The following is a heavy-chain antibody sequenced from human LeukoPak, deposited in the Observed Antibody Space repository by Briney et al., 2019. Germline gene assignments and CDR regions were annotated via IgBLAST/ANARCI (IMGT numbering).Heavy chain of an antibody. CDR2: INPSGGGT. Sequence: ASVKVSCKASGYTFTNYYIHWVRQAPGQGLEWMGIINPSGGGTSYAQRFQGRVTMTRDTSTSTVYMELTSLRSEVTAVYYCARDWKGNQWEVGLVIGLWGRGTLVIVSS. D-gene: IGHD1-26*01. CDR3: ARDWKGNQWEVGLVIGL. V-gene: IGHV1-46*01. J-gene: IGHJ2*01. CDR1: GYTFTNYY.